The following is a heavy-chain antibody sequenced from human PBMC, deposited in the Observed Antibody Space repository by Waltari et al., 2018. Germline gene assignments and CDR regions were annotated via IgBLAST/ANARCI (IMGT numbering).Heavy chain of an antibody. CDR3: ARLVGGDVWGGHDPIYYFDY. V-gene: IGHV4-39*01. D-gene: IGHD1-26*01. J-gene: IGHJ4*02. Sequence: QLQLQESGPGLVKPSETLSLTCTVSGGSISSSSYYWGWIRQPPGKGLEWIGSIYYSGSTYYNPSLKSRVTISVDTSKNQFSLKLSSVTAADTAVYYCARLVGGDVWGGHDPIYYFDYWGQGTLVTVSS. CDR1: GGSISSSSYY. CDR2: IYYSGST.